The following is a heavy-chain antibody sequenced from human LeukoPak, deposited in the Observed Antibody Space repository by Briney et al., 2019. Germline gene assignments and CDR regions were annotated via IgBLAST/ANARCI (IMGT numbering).Heavy chain of an antibody. Sequence: ASVKVSCKASGYTFIGYFMHWVRQAPGQGPEWMGWINPNSGGTNYAQKFQGRVTMTRDTSINTAYMELSRLRFDDTAVYYCARLKMDSSRDPDCWGQETLVAVSS. J-gene: IGHJ4*02. CDR3: ARLKMDSSRDPDC. CDR1: GYTFIGYF. V-gene: IGHV1-2*02. D-gene: IGHD6-19*01. CDR2: INPNSGGT.